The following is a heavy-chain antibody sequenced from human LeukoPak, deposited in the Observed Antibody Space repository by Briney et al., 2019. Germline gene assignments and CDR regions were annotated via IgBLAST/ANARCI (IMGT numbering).Heavy chain of an antibody. D-gene: IGHD5-12*01. CDR1: GFTFSSYG. J-gene: IGHJ4*02. V-gene: IGHV3-30*18. CDR2: ISYDGSNK. CDR3: AKGAVATIFTFDY. Sequence: GGSLRLSCAASGFTFSSYGMHWVRQAPGKGLEWVAVISYDGSNKYYADSVKGRFTISRDNSKNTLYLQMNSLRAEDTAVYYCAKGAVATIFTFDYWGQGTLVTVSS.